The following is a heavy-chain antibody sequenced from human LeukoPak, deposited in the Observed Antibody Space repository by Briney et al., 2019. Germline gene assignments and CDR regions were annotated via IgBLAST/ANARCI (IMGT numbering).Heavy chain of an antibody. D-gene: IGHD1-26*01. J-gene: IGHJ4*02. CDR3: ARDLGSYSFDY. CDR1: GFTFSSYS. Sequence: GGSLRLSCAASGFTFSSYSMNWVRQAPGKGLEWVSSISSSSSYIYYADSVKGRFTISRDNAKNSLYLQMNSLRAEDTAVYHCARDLGSYSFDYWGQGTLVTVSS. CDR2: ISSSSSYI. V-gene: IGHV3-21*01.